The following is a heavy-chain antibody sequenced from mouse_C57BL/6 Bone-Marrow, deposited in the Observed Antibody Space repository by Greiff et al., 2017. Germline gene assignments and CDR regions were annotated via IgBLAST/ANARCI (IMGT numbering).Heavy chain of an antibody. CDR2: IWTGGGT. CDR3: ARAYGSSYWYFDV. CDR1: GFSLTSYA. V-gene: IGHV2-9-1*01. D-gene: IGHD1-1*01. Sequence: VKLMESGPGLVAPSQSLSITCTVSGFSLTSYAISWVRQPPGKGLEWLGVIWTGGGTNYNSDLKSRLSISKDNSKSQVFLKMNSLQTDDTARYYCARAYGSSYWYFDVWGTGTTVTVSS. J-gene: IGHJ1*03.